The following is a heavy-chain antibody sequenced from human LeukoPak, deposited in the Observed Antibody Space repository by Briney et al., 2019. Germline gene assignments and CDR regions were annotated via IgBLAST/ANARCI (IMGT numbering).Heavy chain of an antibody. D-gene: IGHD5-12*01. V-gene: IGHV3-48*03. CDR2: ISSSCSTI. J-gene: IGHJ6*04. CDR1: GCTFISYE. CDR3: AREGGYDFLREKSYYSGMDV. Sequence: PGGALRLSCAGSGCTFISYERNWVGQAAAKGREGVSYISSSCSTIYYADSVNGRFTISIHNAKNSLYLQMNSLRAGDTAVHYCAREGGYDFLREKSYYSGMDVWGKGTTVTVSS.